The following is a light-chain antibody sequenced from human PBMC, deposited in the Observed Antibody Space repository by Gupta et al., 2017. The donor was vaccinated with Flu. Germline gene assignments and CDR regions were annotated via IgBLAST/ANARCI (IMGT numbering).Light chain of an antibody. J-gene: IGLJ2*01. V-gene: IGLV1-40*01. Sequence: QSVLTQQPSVSGAPGQRFTISCTGSSSNIGAGYDVHWYQQLPGTAPKLLIYGNSNRHSGVPERCSGSKSGTSASLAITGLQAEEEADYYCQSYESSLSGSKVFGGGTKLTVL. CDR2: GNS. CDR1: SSNIGAGYD. CDR3: QSYESSLSGSKV.